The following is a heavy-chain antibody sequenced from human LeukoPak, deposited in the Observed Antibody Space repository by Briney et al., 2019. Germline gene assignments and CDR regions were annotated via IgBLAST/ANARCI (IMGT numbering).Heavy chain of an antibody. J-gene: IGHJ5*02. CDR1: GYIFTGYY. CDR2: INPNSGGT. Sequence: ASVKVSCKTSGYIFTGYYMHWVRQAPGQGLEWMGWINPNSGGTNCAQKFQDRVTMTRDTSISTAYMELSRLKSDDTAVYYCARGGDDDDYSNYEGFWFDPWGQGTPVTVAS. D-gene: IGHD4-11*01. V-gene: IGHV1-2*02. CDR3: ARGGDDDDYSNYEGFWFDP.